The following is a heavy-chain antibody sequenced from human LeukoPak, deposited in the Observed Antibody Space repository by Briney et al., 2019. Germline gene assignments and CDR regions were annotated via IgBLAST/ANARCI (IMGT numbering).Heavy chain of an antibody. Sequence: GRSLRLSCAASGFTFISYGMHWVRPAPGKGLEWGAVIWYDGSNKYYADSVKGRFTISRDNSKNPRYLQLHSLRAEDTAVYYCAQEYSSSWPVGIDYWGQGTLVTVSS. CDR3: AQEYSSSWPVGIDY. CDR1: GFTFISYG. D-gene: IGHD6-13*01. CDR2: IWYDGSNK. J-gene: IGHJ4*02. V-gene: IGHV3-33*06.